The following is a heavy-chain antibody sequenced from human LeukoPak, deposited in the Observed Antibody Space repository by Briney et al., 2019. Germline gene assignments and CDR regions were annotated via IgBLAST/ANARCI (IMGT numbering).Heavy chain of an antibody. V-gene: IGHV4-39*01. CDR1: GGSISSYY. D-gene: IGHD6-19*01. CDR2: MYYGGST. J-gene: IGHJ3*02. CDR3: ARLGWQWLVYAFDI. Sequence: SETLSLTCTVSGGSISSYYWGWIRQPPGKGLEWIGSMYYGGSTYYNPSLESRVTISIDTSKNQFSLKLSSVTAADTAVYYCARLGWQWLVYAFDIWGQGTMVTVSS.